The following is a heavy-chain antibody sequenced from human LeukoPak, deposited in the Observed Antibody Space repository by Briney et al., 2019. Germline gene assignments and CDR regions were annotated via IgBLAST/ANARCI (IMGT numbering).Heavy chain of an antibody. Sequence: SETLSLTCTVSGGSISSGGYYWNWIRQHPGNGLEWIGYIYYTGSTNYSPSLKSRVTISVDRSKNLFSLRLKSLTSADTAVYYFARGGPWEIDPWGQGILVTVSS. V-gene: IGHV4-61*03. J-gene: IGHJ5*02. CDR3: ARGGPWEIDP. CDR2: IYYTGST. CDR1: GGSISSGGYY. D-gene: IGHD1-26*01.